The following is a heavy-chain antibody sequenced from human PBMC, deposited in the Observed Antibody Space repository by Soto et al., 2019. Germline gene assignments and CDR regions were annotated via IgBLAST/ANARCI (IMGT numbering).Heavy chain of an antibody. CDR3: ASPDRIAAAGKVEDYYYYYGMDV. V-gene: IGHV5-10-1*01. D-gene: IGHD6-13*01. J-gene: IGHJ6*02. CDR2: IDPSDSYT. Sequence: EALNISINGSGYIFTSYCISWVRQMPGKGLEWMGRIDPSDSYTNYSPSFQGHVTISADKSISTAYLQWSSLKASDTAMYYCASPDRIAAAGKVEDYYYYYGMDVWGQGTTVTVSS. CDR1: GYIFTSYC.